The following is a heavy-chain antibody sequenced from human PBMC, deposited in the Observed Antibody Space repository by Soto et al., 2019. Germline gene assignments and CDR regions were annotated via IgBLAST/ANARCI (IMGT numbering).Heavy chain of an antibody. CDR3: ARIRGLGEGSPCFDH. CDR2: ISYSGTT. D-gene: IGHD3-16*01. Sequence: QVQLQEWGPGLVKPSETLSLTCTVSRCSISNYFWTWIRQPPGRGLEWIGYISYSGTTNYNASLRSRVNSSVDTSTKRVFLRVRPGTEEDTAVYCFARIRGLGEGSPCFDHWGQGARVTVSS. V-gene: IGHV4-59*08. CDR1: RCSISNYF. J-gene: IGHJ4*02.